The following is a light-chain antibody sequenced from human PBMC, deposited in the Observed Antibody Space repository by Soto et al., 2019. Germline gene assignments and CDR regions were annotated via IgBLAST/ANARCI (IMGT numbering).Light chain of an antibody. CDR1: QSVSSY. Sequence: EIVLTQSPATLSLSPGERATLSCMASQSVSSYLAWYQQKPGQAPRLLIYDASNRAPGIPARFSGSGSGTDFTLPISSLQPEDFAGYYCQQRSNWPPFTFGPGPKVDIK. J-gene: IGKJ3*01. CDR3: QQRSNWPPFT. V-gene: IGKV3-11*01. CDR2: DAS.